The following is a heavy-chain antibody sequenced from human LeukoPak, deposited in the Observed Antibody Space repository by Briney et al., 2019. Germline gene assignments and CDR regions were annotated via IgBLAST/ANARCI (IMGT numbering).Heavy chain of an antibody. CDR2: IYYSGST. Sequence: SETLSLTCTVSGGSISSGGYSWSWIRQHPGKGLEGIGYIYYSGSTYYNPSLKSRVTISVDTSKNQFSLKLSSVTAADTAVHYCARSHYYDSSGYYGLYFDYWGQGALVTVSS. CDR3: ARSHYYDSSGYYGLYFDY. V-gene: IGHV4-31*03. J-gene: IGHJ4*02. CDR1: GGSISSGGYS. D-gene: IGHD3-22*01.